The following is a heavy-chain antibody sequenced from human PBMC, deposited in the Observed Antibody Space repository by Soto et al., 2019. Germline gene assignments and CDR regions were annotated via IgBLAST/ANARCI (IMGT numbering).Heavy chain of an antibody. CDR3: ARDLKPLAYCISTTCYDAFDI. V-gene: IGHV1-18*01. J-gene: IGHJ3*02. Sequence: ASVKVSCKASGYTFTNYGISWVRQAPGQGLEWMGWISTYNGNTNYAQKLQGRVTMTTDTSTSTAYMELRSLRSDDTAVYYCARDLKPLAYCISTTCYDAFDIWGQGTMVTVSS. D-gene: IGHD2-2*01. CDR1: GYTFTNYG. CDR2: ISTYNGNT.